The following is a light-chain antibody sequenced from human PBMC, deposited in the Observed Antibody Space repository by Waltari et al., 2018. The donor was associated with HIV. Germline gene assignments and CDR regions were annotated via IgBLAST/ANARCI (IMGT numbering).Light chain of an antibody. Sequence: EIVLTQSPGTLSLSPGERATLSCRASKSGASSYSDWYQQKPGQAPRLLIYGASTRATGIPDRFSGSGSGTDFTLTISRLEPEDFAVYYCQQYGSARRLTFGGGTKVEIK. V-gene: IGKV3-20*01. CDR3: QQYGSARRLT. CDR2: GAS. CDR1: KSGASSY. J-gene: IGKJ4*01.